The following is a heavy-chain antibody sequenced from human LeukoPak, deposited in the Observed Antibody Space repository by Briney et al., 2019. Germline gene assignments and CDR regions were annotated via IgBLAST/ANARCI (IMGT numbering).Heavy chain of an antibody. CDR2: ISAYNDNT. CDR3: ARAISRDGYNDPFDY. V-gene: IGHV1-18*01. D-gene: IGHD5-24*01. CDR1: GYTFTSYG. Sequence: ASVKLSCKASGYTFTSYGISWVRQAPGQGLEWMGWISAYNDNTNYVQELQGRVTMTTDTSTSTAYMELRSLRSDDAAVYYCARAISRDGYNDPFDYWGQGSLVTVSS. J-gene: IGHJ4*02.